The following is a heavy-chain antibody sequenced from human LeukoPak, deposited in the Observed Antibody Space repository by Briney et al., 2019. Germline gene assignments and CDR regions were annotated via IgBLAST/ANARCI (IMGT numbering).Heavy chain of an antibody. D-gene: IGHD3-22*01. CDR3: AKATYDSSGYYSHFDY. V-gene: IGHV3-21*01. Sequence: PGGSLRLSCAASGFTFSSYSMNWVRQAPGKGLEWVSSISSSSSYIYYADSVKGRFTISRDNSKNTLYLQMNSLRAEDTAVYYCAKATYDSSGYYSHFDYWGQGTLVTVSS. J-gene: IGHJ4*02. CDR1: GFTFSSYS. CDR2: ISSSSSYI.